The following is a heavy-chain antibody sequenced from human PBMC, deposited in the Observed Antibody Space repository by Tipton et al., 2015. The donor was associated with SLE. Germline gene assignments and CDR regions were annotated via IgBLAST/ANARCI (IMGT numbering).Heavy chain of an antibody. Sequence: TLSLTCTVSGGSISSYYWSWIRQPPGKGLEWIGYIYYSGSTNYNPSLKSRVTISVDTSKNQFSLKLSSVTAADTAVYYCARQGAVAGFDYWGHGTLVTVSS. J-gene: IGHJ4*01. V-gene: IGHV4-59*08. CDR2: IYYSGST. D-gene: IGHD6-19*01. CDR1: GGSISSYY. CDR3: ARQGAVAGFDY.